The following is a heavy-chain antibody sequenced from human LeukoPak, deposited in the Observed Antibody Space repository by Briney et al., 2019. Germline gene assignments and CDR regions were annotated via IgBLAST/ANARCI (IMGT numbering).Heavy chain of an antibody. CDR3: ATTTSGGDAFDI. V-gene: IGHV4-59*01. CDR2: IYYSGST. CDR1: GGSISSYY. Sequence: SETLSLTCTVSGGSISSYYWSWIRQPPGKGLEWIGYIYYSGSTNYNPSLKSRVTISVDTSKNQFSLKLSSVTAADTAVYYCATTTSGGDAFDIWGQGTMVTVSS. J-gene: IGHJ3*02. D-gene: IGHD1-26*01.